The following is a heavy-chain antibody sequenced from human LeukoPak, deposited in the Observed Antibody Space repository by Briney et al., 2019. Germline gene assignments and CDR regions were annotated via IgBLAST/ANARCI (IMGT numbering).Heavy chain of an antibody. J-gene: IGHJ5*02. CDR2: IYHSGST. CDR1: GGSISSGGYY. V-gene: IGHV4-30-2*01. D-gene: IGHD1-1*01. CDR3: ARVTTGPYNWFDP. Sequence: SQTLSFTCTVSGGSISSGGYYWSWIRQPPGKGLEWIGYIYHSGSTNYNPSLKSRVTISVDTSKNQFSLKLSSVTAADTAVYYCARVTTGPYNWFDPWGQGTLVTVSS.